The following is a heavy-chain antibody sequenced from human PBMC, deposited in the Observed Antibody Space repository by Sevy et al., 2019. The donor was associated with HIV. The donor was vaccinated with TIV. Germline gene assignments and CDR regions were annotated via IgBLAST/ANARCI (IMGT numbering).Heavy chain of an antibody. CDR2: IKVDGSEK. CDR1: GFTFSRYW. Sequence: GGSLRLSCAASGFTFSRYWMSWVRQAPGKGLEWVANIKVDGSEKYYVDSVKGRFTISRDNAKNSLYLQMNSLRAEGTAVYYCARDCSSTRCLWGMDVWGQGTTVTVSS. V-gene: IGHV3-7*03. J-gene: IGHJ6*02. CDR3: ARDCSSTRCLWGMDV. D-gene: IGHD2-2*01.